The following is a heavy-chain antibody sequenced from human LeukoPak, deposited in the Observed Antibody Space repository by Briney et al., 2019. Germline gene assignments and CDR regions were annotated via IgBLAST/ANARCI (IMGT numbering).Heavy chain of an antibody. J-gene: IGHJ5*02. CDR3: AKDQEDDFWSGPNWFDP. D-gene: IGHD3-3*01. Sequence: PGGSLRLSCAASGFTFSSYAMSWVRQAPGKGLEWVSAISGSGGSTYYADSVKGRFTISRDNSKNTLYLQMNSLRAEDTAVYYCAKDQEDDFWSGPNWFDPWSQGTLVTVSS. CDR2: ISGSGGST. V-gene: IGHV3-23*01. CDR1: GFTFSSYA.